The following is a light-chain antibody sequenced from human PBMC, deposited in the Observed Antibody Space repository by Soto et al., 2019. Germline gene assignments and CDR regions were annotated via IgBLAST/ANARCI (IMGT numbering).Light chain of an antibody. V-gene: IGKV3-15*01. CDR2: GAS. J-gene: IGKJ2*01. CDR1: QSVASK. Sequence: EIVMTQSPASLSVSPGGGATLSCWSSQSVASKVAWYQQRPGQGPRLLIHGASTRAAGVPARFSGSGSGTDFTLTISSLQSEDFAVYYCQQYHNWPPQYTFGQGTKLQIK. CDR3: QQYHNWPPQYT.